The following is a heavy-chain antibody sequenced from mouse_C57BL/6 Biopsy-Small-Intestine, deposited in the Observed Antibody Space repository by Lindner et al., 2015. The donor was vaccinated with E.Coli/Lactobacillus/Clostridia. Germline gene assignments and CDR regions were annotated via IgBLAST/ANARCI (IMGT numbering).Heavy chain of an antibody. CDR1: GYTFTDYH. D-gene: IGHD2-2*01. J-gene: IGHJ3*01. CDR2: IDPNNGNT. V-gene: IGHV1-18*01. CDR3: VRYGYDVLFAY. Sequence: VQLQESGPELVKPGTSVKIPCKASGYTFTDYHIDWVKQSHGQSLEWIGDIDPNNGNTIYNQKFKDKATLTVDKSSSAAYVELRSLTSDDTSAYYCVRYGYDVLFAYWGQGTLVTVSA.